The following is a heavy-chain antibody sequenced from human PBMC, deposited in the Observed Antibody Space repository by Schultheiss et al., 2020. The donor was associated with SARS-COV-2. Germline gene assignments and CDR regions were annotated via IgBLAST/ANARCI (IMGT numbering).Heavy chain of an antibody. V-gene: IGHV3-33*01. J-gene: IGHJ6*02. CDR2: IWNDGSNK. CDR3: ARDVAWFGRNGMDV. Sequence: GGSLRLSCAASGFTFSSYGMHWVRQAPGKGLEWVAVIWNDGSNKYYADSVKGRFTISRDNSKNTLYLQMNSLRAEDTAVYFCARDVAWFGRNGMDVWGQGTTLTVSS. D-gene: IGHD3-10*01. CDR1: GFTFSSYG.